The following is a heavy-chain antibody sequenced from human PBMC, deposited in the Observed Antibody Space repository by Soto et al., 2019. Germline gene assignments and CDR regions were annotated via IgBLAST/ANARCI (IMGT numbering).Heavy chain of an antibody. CDR1: GYIFTDYA. V-gene: IGHV1-3*01. CDR3: ARDRITAHTRQFDY. CDR2: ISARDGNT. Sequence: QVRLVQSGAEVKKPGASVKASCKASGYIFTDYAIHWVRQAPGQRLEWLGWISARDGNTRYSQNLQGRVTITTDTSASTAYMELSSLRSEDTAVYYCARDRITAHTRQFDYWGQGTLVTVSS. J-gene: IGHJ4*02. D-gene: IGHD3-16*01.